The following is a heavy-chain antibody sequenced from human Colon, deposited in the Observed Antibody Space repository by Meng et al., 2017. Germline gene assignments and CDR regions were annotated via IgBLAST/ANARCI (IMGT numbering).Heavy chain of an antibody. V-gene: IGHV4-30-4*01. D-gene: IGHD3-16*02. J-gene: IGHJ5*02. CDR3: ARGGGLGELSSYNWFDP. CDR2: IHFSGST. Sequence: QVQLQESGPGLVKSSQTLSLTCTVSGGSISSGGYYWSWIRQPPGKGLEWIGYIHFSGSTYYNPSLNSRITISVDMSKNQFSLKLSSVTAADTAVYFCARGGGLGELSSYNWFDPWGQGTLVTVSS. CDR1: GGSISSGGYY.